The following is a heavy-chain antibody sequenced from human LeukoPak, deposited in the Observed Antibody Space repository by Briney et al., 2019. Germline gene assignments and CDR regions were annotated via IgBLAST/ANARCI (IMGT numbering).Heavy chain of an antibody. D-gene: IGHD1-26*01. V-gene: IGHV3-23*01. CDR3: AKGTGSHDN. CDR1: GFTFTSYA. J-gene: IGHJ4*02. CDR2: ISAAGVGT. Sequence: GESLKISCVASGFTFTSYAMTWVRQAPEKGLEWVSSISAAGVGTYYADSLKGRFTISRDNSKNTLFLQMNSLRAEDTAVYYCAKGTGSHDNWGQGTLVTVSS.